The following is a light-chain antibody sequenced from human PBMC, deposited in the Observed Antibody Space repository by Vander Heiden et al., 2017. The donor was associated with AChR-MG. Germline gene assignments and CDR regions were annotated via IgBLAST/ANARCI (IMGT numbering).Light chain of an antibody. Sequence: SYEVTQPPSVSVSPGQTASITCSGDQLGNKNVCWYQQKPGQSPVLVIYQDIKRPSGIPERFSGSNSGNTATLTISGTQAMDEADYYCQAWDTSTRVFGGGTQLTL. CDR1: QLGNKN. CDR2: QDI. V-gene: IGLV3-1*01. J-gene: IGLJ2*01. CDR3: QAWDTSTRV.